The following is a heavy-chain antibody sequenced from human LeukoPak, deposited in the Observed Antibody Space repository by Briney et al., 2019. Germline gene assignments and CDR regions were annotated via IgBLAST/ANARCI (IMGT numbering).Heavy chain of an antibody. CDR2: ISYDGSNK. J-gene: IGHJ4*02. CDR3: AKARYDGEVMIAATDY. D-gene: IGHD2-15*01. CDR1: GFTFSNSG. V-gene: IGHV3-30*18. Sequence: GGSLRLSCAASGFTFSNSGMHWVRQAPGKGLEWVAFISYDGSNKYYADSVKGRFTISRDNSKNTLYLQMNNLRADDTAVYYCAKARYDGEVMIAATDYWGQGTLVTVSS.